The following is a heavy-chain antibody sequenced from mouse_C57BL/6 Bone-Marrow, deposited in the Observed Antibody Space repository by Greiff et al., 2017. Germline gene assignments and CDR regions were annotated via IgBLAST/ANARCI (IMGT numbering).Heavy chain of an antibody. D-gene: IGHD1-1*01. CDR1: GYAFSSSW. Sequence: QVQLQQSGPELVKPGASVKISCKASGYAFSSSWMNWVKQRPGKGLEWIGRIYRGDGDTNYNGKFKGKATLTADKSSSSAYMQLSSLTSEDSAVYFCARFTTVVAYYAMDYWGQGTSVTVSS. V-gene: IGHV1-82*01. CDR3: ARFTTVVAYYAMDY. CDR2: IYRGDGDT. J-gene: IGHJ4*01.